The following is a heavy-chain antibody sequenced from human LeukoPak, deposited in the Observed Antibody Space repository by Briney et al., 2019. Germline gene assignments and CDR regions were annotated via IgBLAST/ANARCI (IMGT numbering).Heavy chain of an antibody. CDR2: IYYSGST. Sequence: SETLSLTCTVSGGSISSSSYYWGWIRQPPGKGLEWIGSIYYSGSTYYNPSLKSRVTISVDTSKNQFSLKLSSVTAADTAVYYCTRWQLGRLGYWGQGTLVTVSS. J-gene: IGHJ4*02. D-gene: IGHD6-6*01. CDR1: GGSISSSSYY. CDR3: TRWQLGRLGY. V-gene: IGHV4-39*01.